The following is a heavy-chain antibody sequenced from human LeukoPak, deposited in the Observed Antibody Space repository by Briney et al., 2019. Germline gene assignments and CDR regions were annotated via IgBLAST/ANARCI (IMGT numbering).Heavy chain of an antibody. Sequence: GASVKVSCKASGGTFSSYAISWVRQAPGQGLEWMGGIIPIFGTANYAQKFQGRVTITADESTSTAYMELSSLRSEDTAVYYCARELSSLVGWFDPWGQGTLVTVSS. CDR3: ARELSSLVGWFDP. CDR1: GGTFSSYA. V-gene: IGHV1-69*13. D-gene: IGHD2-2*01. J-gene: IGHJ5*02. CDR2: IIPIFGTA.